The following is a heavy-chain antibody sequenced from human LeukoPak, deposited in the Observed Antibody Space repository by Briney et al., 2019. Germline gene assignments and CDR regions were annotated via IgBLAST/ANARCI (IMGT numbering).Heavy chain of an antibody. CDR1: GLTFSNYA. Sequence: PGGSLRLSCAVSGLTFSNYAMSWVRQAPGKGLEWVSAISGNGGSTYYADSVKGRFTISRDNSKNTLYLQMNNLRADDTAIYYCAEGGITLVRGSYGYWGQGTLVTVSS. CDR3: AEGGITLVRGSYGY. D-gene: IGHD3-10*01. CDR2: ISGNGGST. J-gene: IGHJ4*02. V-gene: IGHV3-23*01.